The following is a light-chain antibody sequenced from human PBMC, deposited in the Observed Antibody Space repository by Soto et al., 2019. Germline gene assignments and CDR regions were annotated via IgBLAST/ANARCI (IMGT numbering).Light chain of an antibody. CDR1: SSDVGGYNH. CDR3: SSYASSSTYV. Sequence: QSVLTQPASVSGSPGQSITISCTGTSSDVGGYNHVSWYQQHPGKAPKLMIYDVSNRHSGVSNRFFGSKSGNTASLTISGLQAEDEADYYCSSYASSSTYVFGTGTKVTVL. J-gene: IGLJ1*01. V-gene: IGLV2-14*03. CDR2: DVS.